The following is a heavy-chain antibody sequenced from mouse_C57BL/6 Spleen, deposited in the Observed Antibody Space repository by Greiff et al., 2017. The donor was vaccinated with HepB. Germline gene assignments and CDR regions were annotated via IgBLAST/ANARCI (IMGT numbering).Heavy chain of an antibody. Sequence: VQLQQSGPELVKPGASVKIPCKASGYTFTDYNMDWVKQSHGKSLEWIGDINPNNGGTIYNQKFKGKATLTVDKSSSTAYMELRSLTSEDTAVYYCARSSYSNSAWFAYWGQGTLVTVSA. CDR1: GYTFTDYN. CDR2: INPNNGGT. D-gene: IGHD2-5*01. V-gene: IGHV1-18*01. J-gene: IGHJ3*01. CDR3: ARSSYSNSAWFAY.